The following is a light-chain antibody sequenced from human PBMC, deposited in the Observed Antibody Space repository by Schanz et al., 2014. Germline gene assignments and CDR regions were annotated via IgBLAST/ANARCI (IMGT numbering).Light chain of an antibody. CDR2: GAS. CDR3: QQYNNWPPKT. J-gene: IGKJ4*02. V-gene: IGKV3-20*01. CDR1: QSVNSIY. Sequence: EIVLTQSPGTLSLSPGERATLSCRASQSVNSIYLAWYQQKPGQAPRPLIYGASSRATGIPDRFSGSGSGTDFTLTISSLQSEDFAVYYCQQYNNWPPKTFGGGTKVVIK.